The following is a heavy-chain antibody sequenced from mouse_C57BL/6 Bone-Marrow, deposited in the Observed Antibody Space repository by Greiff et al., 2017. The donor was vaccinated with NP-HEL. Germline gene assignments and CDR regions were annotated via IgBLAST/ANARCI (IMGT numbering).Heavy chain of an antibody. J-gene: IGHJ4*01. CDR1: GFTFSSYG. Sequence: EVQLVESGGDLVQPGGSLLLSCAASGFTFSSYGMSCVRQTPDKRLEWVATISSGGSYTYYPDSVKGRFTLSRDNAKNTRYLQISSLKSEDTTMYYCARRAQATGVYAMYYWGQGTSVTDSS. CDR2: ISSGGSYT. D-gene: IGHD3-2*02. V-gene: IGHV5-6*01. CDR3: ARRAQATGVYAMYY.